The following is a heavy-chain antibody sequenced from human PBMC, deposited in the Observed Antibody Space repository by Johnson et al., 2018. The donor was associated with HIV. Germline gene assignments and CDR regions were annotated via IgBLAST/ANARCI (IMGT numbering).Heavy chain of an antibody. D-gene: IGHD1-14*01. V-gene: IGHV3-53*01. CDR1: GFTVSSNY. J-gene: IGHJ3*02. CDR3: AKDRVGIDGEPWDI. Sequence: VQLVESGGGLIQPGGSLRLSCAASGFTVSSNYMSWVRQAPGKGLEWVSVIYSGGSTYYADSVKGRFTISRDNSKNTLYLQMNSLRAEDTAVYYFAKDRVGIDGEPWDIWGQGTMVTVSS. CDR2: IYSGGST.